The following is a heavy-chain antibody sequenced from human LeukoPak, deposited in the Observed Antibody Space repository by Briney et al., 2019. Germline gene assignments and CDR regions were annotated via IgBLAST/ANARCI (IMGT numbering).Heavy chain of an antibody. CDR3: ARDQASGSYQDY. J-gene: IGHJ4*02. V-gene: IGHV3-53*01. CDR2: IYSDNT. CDR1: GFTVSSNY. D-gene: IGHD1-26*01. Sequence: GGSLRLSCAASGFTVSSNYMSWVRQALGKGLEWVSFIYSDNTHYSDSVKGRFTISRDNSKNTLYLQMNSLRTEDTAVYYCARDQASGSYQDYWGQGTLVTVSS.